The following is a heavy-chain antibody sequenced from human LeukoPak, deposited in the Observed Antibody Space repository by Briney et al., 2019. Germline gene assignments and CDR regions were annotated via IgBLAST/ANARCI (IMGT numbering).Heavy chain of an antibody. J-gene: IGHJ4*02. CDR3: ARETLAAAGTDPLNADFDY. CDR1: GGSISSSSYY. D-gene: IGHD6-13*01. V-gene: IGHV4-39*07. Sequence: NPSETLSLTCTVSGGSISSSSYYWGWIRQPPGKGLEWIGSIYYSGSTNYNPSLKSRVTISVDTSKNQFSLKLSSVTAADTAVYYCARETLAAAGTDPLNADFDYWGQGTLVTVSS. CDR2: IYYSGST.